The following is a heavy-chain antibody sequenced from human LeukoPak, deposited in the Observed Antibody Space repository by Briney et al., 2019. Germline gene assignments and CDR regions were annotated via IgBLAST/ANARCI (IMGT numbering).Heavy chain of an antibody. J-gene: IGHJ6*02. CDR1: GLTISSSY. V-gene: IGHV3-53*01. D-gene: IGHD3-10*01. Sequence: GGSLRLSCAASGLTISSSYMSWVRQAPGKGLEWVSIIYNDGSTYYADSMKGRFTISRDNSKNTLYLQVNSLRAEDTAMYYCARFVGEYIPYYYGMDVWGQGTTVTVSS. CDR3: ARFVGEYIPYYYGMDV. CDR2: IYNDGST.